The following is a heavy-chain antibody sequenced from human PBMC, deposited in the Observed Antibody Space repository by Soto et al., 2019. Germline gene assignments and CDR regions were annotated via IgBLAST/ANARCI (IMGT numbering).Heavy chain of an antibody. V-gene: IGHV1-69*12. CDR1: GGTCSIYA. J-gene: IGHJ6*02. CDR2: IIPIFGTA. D-gene: IGHD5-18*01. CDR3: ARDEVGYSYGPHYGMDV. Sequence: QVQLVQSGAEVKKPGSSVKVSCKASGGTCSIYAISLVRQAPGQGLEWMVGIIPIFGTANYAQKFQCRVTITAEESTSTAFMELCSLRSEDTAVYYCARDEVGYSYGPHYGMDVWDQGTTVTVSS.